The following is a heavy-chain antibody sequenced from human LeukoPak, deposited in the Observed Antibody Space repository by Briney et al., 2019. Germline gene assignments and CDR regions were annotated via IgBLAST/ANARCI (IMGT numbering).Heavy chain of an antibody. J-gene: IGHJ3*01. V-gene: IGHV1-3*04. CDR1: GGTFSSYA. Sequence: GSSVKVSCKASGGTFSSYAIQWVRQAPGQGLEWMGWINTANGDTKYSQKFQGRVTITRDTSASTAYLDLSSLRSEDTAVFYCVRGTNHGDYSVGDAFDVWGQGTMVTVSS. CDR3: VRGTNHGDYSVGDAFDV. CDR2: INTANGDT. D-gene: IGHD4-17*01.